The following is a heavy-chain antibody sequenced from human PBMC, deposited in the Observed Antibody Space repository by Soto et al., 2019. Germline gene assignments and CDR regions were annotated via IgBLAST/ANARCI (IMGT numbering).Heavy chain of an antibody. CDR3: ARHSRPGYSSSSGWFDP. V-gene: IGHV5-51*01. CDR1: GYSFTSYW. J-gene: IGHJ5*02. CDR2: IYPGDSDT. Sequence: PGESLKISGKGSGYSFTSYWIGWVRQMPGKGLEWMGIIYPGDSDTRYSPSFQGQVTISADKSISTAYLQWSSLKASDTAMYYCARHSRPGYSSSSGWFDPWGQGTLVTVSS. D-gene: IGHD6-6*01.